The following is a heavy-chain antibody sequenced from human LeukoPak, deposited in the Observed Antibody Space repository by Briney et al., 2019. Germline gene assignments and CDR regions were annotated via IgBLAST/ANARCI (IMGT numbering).Heavy chain of an antibody. CDR3: AYRNNFEY. Sequence: GGSLRLSCAASGFSFSGHWMNWARQPPGKGLEWVANIKADGSEKYYVGSVKGRFTISRDDAKRTVDLQMDNLRAEDTAIYYCAYRNNFEYWGQGALVTVSS. J-gene: IGHJ4*02. CDR1: GFSFSGHW. CDR2: IKADGSEK. D-gene: IGHD1-26*01. V-gene: IGHV3-7*05.